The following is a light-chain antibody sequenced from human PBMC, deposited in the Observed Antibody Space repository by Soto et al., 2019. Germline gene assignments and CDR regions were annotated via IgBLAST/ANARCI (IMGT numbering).Light chain of an antibody. V-gene: IGKV3-15*01. CDR1: QDVLNN. J-gene: IGKJ1*01. Sequence: VLTQSPGTLSLSPGERATLSCRASQDVLNNYLAWYQQKPGQAPRLLIYEASTRATGIPARFSGSGSGTEFTLTISSLQSEDFAVYYCQQYKKWPRTFGHGTKVDI. CDR3: QQYKKWPRT. CDR2: EAS.